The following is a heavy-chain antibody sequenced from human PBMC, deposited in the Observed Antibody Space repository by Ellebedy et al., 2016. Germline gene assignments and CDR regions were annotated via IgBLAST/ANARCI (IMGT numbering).Heavy chain of an antibody. CDR2: ISGSGSST. Sequence: GESLKISXSGSGFTFSSYAMNWVRQAPGKGLEWVSAISGSGSSTYYADSVKGRFTLSRDNSKNTLYLQISSLRAEDTAVYFCAKGDHWLRFWYFDLWGRGTLVTVSS. D-gene: IGHD5-12*01. V-gene: IGHV3-23*01. CDR1: GFTFSSYA. J-gene: IGHJ2*01. CDR3: AKGDHWLRFWYFDL.